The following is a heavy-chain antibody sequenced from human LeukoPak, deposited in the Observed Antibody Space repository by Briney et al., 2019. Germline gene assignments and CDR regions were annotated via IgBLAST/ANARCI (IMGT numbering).Heavy chain of an antibody. V-gene: IGHV1-2*02. Sequence: ASVKVSCKASGYTFTGYYMHWVRQAPGQGLEWMGWINPNSGGTNYAQKFQGRVTMTRDTSISTAYMELSTLRSDDTAVYYCARDRGRSSSPYYYCSGSYLSWGQGTLVTVSS. CDR3: ARDRGRSSSPYYYCSGSYLS. CDR2: INPNSGGT. D-gene: IGHD3-10*01. J-gene: IGHJ5*02. CDR1: GYTFTGYY.